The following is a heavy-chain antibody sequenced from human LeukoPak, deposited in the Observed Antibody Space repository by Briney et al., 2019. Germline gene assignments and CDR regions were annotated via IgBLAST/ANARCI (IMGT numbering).Heavy chain of an antibody. CDR1: GGSINSHCYY. V-gene: IGHV4-39*01. Sequence: SETLSLTCTVSGGSINSHCYYWGWIRQPPGKGLEWIGSVYYDGTSYSNPSLQSRAAVFVDTSRDQFSLDLSFVTAADTALYYCVRHVSTNTGYFDSCGQGTLVSFSS. J-gene: IGHJ4*02. CDR2: VYYDGTS. CDR3: VRHVSTNTGYFDS. D-gene: IGHD5-24*01.